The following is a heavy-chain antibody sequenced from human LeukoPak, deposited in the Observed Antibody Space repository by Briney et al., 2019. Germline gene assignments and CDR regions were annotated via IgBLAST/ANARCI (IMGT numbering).Heavy chain of an antibody. CDR3: ARQHDYGGNPLDY. Sequence: PSETLPLTCTVSGGSISSSSYYWGWIRQPPGKGLEWIGSIYYSGSTYYNPSLKSRVTISVDTSKNQFSLKLSSVTAADTAVYHCARQHDYGGNPLDYWGQGTLVTVSS. J-gene: IGHJ4*02. D-gene: IGHD4-23*01. CDR1: GGSISSSSYY. CDR2: IYYSGST. V-gene: IGHV4-39*01.